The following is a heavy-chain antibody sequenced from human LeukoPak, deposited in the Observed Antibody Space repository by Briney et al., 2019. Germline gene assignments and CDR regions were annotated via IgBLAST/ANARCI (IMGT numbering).Heavy chain of an antibody. Sequence: SETLSLTCAVSSYSISSGYYWGWIRQPPGKGLEWIGNIYHSGSTYYNPSLKSRVTISVDTSKNQFSLKLSSVTAADTAVYYCARPTYYYDSSGYYYEVGFDYWGQGTLVTVSS. CDR2: IYHSGST. CDR3: ARPTYYYDSSGYYYEVGFDY. V-gene: IGHV4-38-2*01. CDR1: SYSISSGYY. J-gene: IGHJ4*02. D-gene: IGHD3-22*01.